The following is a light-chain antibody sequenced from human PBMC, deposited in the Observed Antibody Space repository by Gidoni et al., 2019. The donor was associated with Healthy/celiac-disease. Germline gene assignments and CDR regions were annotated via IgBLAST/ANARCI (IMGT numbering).Light chain of an antibody. CDR3: SSYTSSSTQV. J-gene: IGLJ2*01. Sequence: LTQPASVSGSPGQSITISCTGTSSDVGGYNYVSWYQQHPGKAPKLMIYDVSNRPSGVSNRFSGSKSGNTASLTISGLQAEDEADYYCSSYTSSSTQVFGGGTKLTVL. CDR2: DVS. CDR1: SSDVGGYNY. V-gene: IGLV2-14*01.